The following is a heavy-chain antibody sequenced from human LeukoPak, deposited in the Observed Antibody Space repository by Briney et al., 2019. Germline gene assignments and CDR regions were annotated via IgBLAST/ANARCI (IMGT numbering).Heavy chain of an antibody. V-gene: IGHV1-46*01. CDR2: INPSGGST. CDR3: ARGSIVVVPAAFTTDY. D-gene: IGHD2-2*01. Sequence: ASVKVSCKASGYTFTGYYMHWVRQAPGQGLEWMGWINPSGGSTSYAQKFQGRVTMTRDTSTSTVYMELSSLRSEDTAVYYCARGSIVVVPAAFTTDYWGQGTLVTVSS. CDR1: GYTFTGYY. J-gene: IGHJ4*02.